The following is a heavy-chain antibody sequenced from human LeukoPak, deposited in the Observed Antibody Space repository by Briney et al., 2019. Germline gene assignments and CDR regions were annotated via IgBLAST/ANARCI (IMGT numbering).Heavy chain of an antibody. CDR2: IYWNDDK. CDR3: AHRRWYYYDSNGYYLAN. Sequence: SGPTLVEPTQTLMLTCTFSGFSLSTSGVGVGWIRQPPGKALEWLAIIYWNDDKRYSPSLKSRLTITRDTSRNQVVLAMTNMDPLDIATYYCAHRRWYYYDSNGYYLANWGQGTLVTVSS. V-gene: IGHV2-5*01. D-gene: IGHD3-22*01. J-gene: IGHJ1*01. CDR1: GFSLSTSGVG.